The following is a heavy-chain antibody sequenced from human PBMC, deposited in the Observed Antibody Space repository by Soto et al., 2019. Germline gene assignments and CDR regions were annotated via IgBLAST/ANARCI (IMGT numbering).Heavy chain of an antibody. V-gene: IGHV3-23*01. CDR3: AKDSNKYSSSLRGRYFDY. CDR1: GFPFSSYV. D-gene: IGHD4-4*01. Sequence: EVQLLESGGGLVQRGGSLRLSCAASGFPFSSYVMSWFRKAPGKGLEWVSGISGGGSNTFYADAVKGRFTISRDNSKNTLLLQMNSLGAEDTAVYYCAKDSNKYSSSLRGRYFDYWGQGIGVTVSS. CDR2: ISGGGSNT. J-gene: IGHJ4*02.